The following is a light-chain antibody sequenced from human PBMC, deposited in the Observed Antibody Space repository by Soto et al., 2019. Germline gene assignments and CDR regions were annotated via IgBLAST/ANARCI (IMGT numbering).Light chain of an antibody. V-gene: IGLV2-14*01. CDR2: DVS. CDR3: STYTLSTSYA. CDR1: SSDVGGYNY. J-gene: IGLJ1*01. Sequence: QSALTQPASVSGSPGQSITISCTGTSSDVGGYNYVSWYQQHPGKAPKLMIYDVSNRPSGVSNRFSGSKSGNTASLTISGLQAEFVINYCCSTYTLSTSYAFGPWP.